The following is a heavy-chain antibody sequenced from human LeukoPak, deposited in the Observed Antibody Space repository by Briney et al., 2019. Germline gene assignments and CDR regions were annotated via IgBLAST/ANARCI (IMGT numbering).Heavy chain of an antibody. D-gene: IGHD6-19*01. CDR2: VCISGET. Sequence: GGSVTLSCAASGFTFRSYDMHWVRQVPGKGLEGVSAVCISGETYNVGSVKARLTNSRENDKNSLYLQMNSQTAGDTAVYYCVRGGIQVSGIDEIDYWGQGTLVTVSS. CDR3: VRGGIQVSGIDEIDY. V-gene: IGHV3-13*01. CDR1: GFTFRSYD. J-gene: IGHJ4*02.